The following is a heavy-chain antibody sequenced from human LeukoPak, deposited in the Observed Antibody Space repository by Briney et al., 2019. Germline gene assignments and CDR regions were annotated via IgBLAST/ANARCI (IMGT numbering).Heavy chain of an antibody. J-gene: IGHJ4*02. Sequence: ASVKVSCKASGGTFSSYAISWVGQAPGQGREWMGGIIPIFGTANYAQKFQGRVTITTDESTSTAYMELSTLRAEDTAVYYSATGYDYGGNQPDHYDYWGQGTLLTVSS. CDR3: ATGYDYGGNQPDHYDY. V-gene: IGHV1-69*05. CDR1: GGTFSSYA. CDR2: IIPIFGTA. D-gene: IGHD4-23*01.